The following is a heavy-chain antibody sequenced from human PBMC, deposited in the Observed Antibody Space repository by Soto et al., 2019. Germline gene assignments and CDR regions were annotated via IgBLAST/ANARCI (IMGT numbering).Heavy chain of an antibody. V-gene: IGHV1-3*05. D-gene: IGHD6-19*01. CDR2: FNAGNGNT. Sequence: QVQLVQSGAEEKKPGASVKVSCKASGYTFTSYAMHWVRQAPGQRLEWMGWFNAGNGNTKYSQKFQGRVTITRDTSASKAYMELSSLRSEDTAVYYCAGEWRYWVAGPGYWGLGTLVTVAS. J-gene: IGHJ4*02. CDR1: GYTFTSYA. CDR3: AGEWRYWVAGPGY.